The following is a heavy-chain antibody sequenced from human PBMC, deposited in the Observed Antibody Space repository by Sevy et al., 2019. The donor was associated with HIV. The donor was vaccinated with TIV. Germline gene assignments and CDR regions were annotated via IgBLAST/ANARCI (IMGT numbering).Heavy chain of an antibody. CDR1: GYTFSIYR. Sequence: ASVKVSCKVSGYTFSIYRITWVRQAPGQGLEWMGWISPHTGDTKFAEIFQDRVTMSTDTSTATAYMELSSLRSDDTAVYYCARAFCTSGRCCSLAYWGQGTLVTVSS. CDR2: ISPHTGDT. D-gene: IGHD2-15*01. CDR3: ARAFCTSGRCCSLAY. V-gene: IGHV1-18*01. J-gene: IGHJ4*02.